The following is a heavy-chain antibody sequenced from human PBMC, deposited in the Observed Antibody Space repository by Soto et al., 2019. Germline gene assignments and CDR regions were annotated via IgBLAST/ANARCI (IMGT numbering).Heavy chain of an antibody. D-gene: IGHD2-2*01. Sequence: EVQVLESGGGLVQPGGSLRLSCAASGFTFYNYAMGWVRQAPGKGLEWVSAITGSGSDTYYVDSVKGRFTISRDISENTLYLQMNSLRAEDTAIYYCAKLGSSSWSHHYYFDYWGQGTLVTVSS. CDR3: AKLGSSSWSHHYYFDY. CDR1: GFTFYNYA. V-gene: IGHV3-23*01. CDR2: ITGSGSDT. J-gene: IGHJ4*02.